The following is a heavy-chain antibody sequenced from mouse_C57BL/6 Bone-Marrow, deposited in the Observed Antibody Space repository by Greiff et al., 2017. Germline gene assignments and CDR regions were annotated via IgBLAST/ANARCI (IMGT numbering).Heavy chain of an antibody. CDR1: GYTFTNYW. CDR3: ARYRLNYFDY. J-gene: IGHJ2*01. Sequence: QVQLQQSGAELVRPGTSVKMSCKASGYTFTNYWIGWAKQRPGHGLAWIGDIYPGGGYTNYNAKFKGKATLTADKSSSTAYMQFSSLTSEDSAIYYCARYRLNYFDYWGQGTTRTVSS. V-gene: IGHV1-63*01. CDR2: IYPGGGYT. D-gene: IGHD2-12*01.